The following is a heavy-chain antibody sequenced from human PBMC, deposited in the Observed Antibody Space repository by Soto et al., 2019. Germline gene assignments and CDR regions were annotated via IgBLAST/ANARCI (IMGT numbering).Heavy chain of an antibody. CDR2: TNSGDTT. D-gene: IGHD3-16*01. CDR1: GFTVNRNH. Sequence: GGSLRLSCVASGFTVNRNHMNCVSPVPGKGLMCVIVTNSGDTTYYADTVKVSFTNSRNNSKNTLFLQMNSLRGEYTAVYYCAREVSYGRGNWFDPWGQGTLVTVSS. J-gene: IGHJ5*02. V-gene: IGHV3-66*01. CDR3: AREVSYGRGNWFDP.